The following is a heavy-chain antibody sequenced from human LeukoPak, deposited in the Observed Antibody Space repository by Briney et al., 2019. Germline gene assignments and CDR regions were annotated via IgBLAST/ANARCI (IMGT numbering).Heavy chain of an antibody. CDR2: VNLQGST. Sequence: KPSGTLSLTCGVSGGSISNTNWWTWVRQPPGKGLEWIGEVNLQGSTNYNPSLRSRVAISVDKSENHISLKLTSVTATDTAVYYCAREGGPYRPLDYSGQGTLVTVAS. J-gene: IGHJ4*02. CDR1: GGSISNTNW. CDR3: AREGGPYRPLDY. V-gene: IGHV4-4*02.